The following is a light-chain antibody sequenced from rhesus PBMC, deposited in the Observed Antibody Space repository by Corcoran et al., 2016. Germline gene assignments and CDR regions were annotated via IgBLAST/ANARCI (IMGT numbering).Light chain of an antibody. CDR1: QGITND. V-gene: IGKV1-25*01. CDR2: EAS. J-gene: IGKJ2*01. Sequence: DIQMTQSPSSLSASVGDRVTITCRASQGITNDLAWYQQKPGETPKLLIYEASTLQSGIPSRFSGSGSGTDSTLTISSLQSEDVATYYCQHYYSVPYSFGQGTKVEIK. CDR3: QHYYSVPYS.